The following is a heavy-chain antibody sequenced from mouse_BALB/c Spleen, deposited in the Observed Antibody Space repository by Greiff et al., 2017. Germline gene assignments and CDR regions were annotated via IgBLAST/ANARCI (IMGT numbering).Heavy chain of an antibody. Sequence: VQLKQSGPGLVKPSQSLSLTCSVTGYSITSGYYWNWIRQFPGNKLEWMGYISYDGSNNYNPSLKNRISITRDTSKNQFFLKLNSVTTEDTATYYCARAPPTGPYYFDYWGQGTTLTVSS. CDR1: GYSITSGYY. CDR3: ARAPPTGPYYFDY. J-gene: IGHJ2*01. V-gene: IGHV3-6*02. D-gene: IGHD3-1*01. CDR2: ISYDGSN.